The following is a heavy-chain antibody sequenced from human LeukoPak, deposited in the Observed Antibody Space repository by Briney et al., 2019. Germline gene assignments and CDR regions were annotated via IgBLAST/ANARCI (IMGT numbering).Heavy chain of an antibody. CDR2: IYSGGST. V-gene: IGHV3-66*01. D-gene: IGHD5-18*01. CDR3: ARDYSYGSRYFDY. Sequence: HAGGSLRLSYAASGFTVSSNYMSWVRQAPRKGLEWVSVIYSGGSTYYADSVKGRFTISRDNSKNTLYLQMNSLRAEDTAVYYCARDYSYGSRYFDYWGQGTLVTVSS. J-gene: IGHJ4*02. CDR1: GFTVSSNY.